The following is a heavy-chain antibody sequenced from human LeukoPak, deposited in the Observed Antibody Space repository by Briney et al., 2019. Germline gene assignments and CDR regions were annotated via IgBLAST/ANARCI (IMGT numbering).Heavy chain of an antibody. CDR1: GFTFSSYW. D-gene: IGHD4-11*01. CDR3: ARGTDYSNYYYFDY. V-gene: IGHV3-74*01. CDR2: INSDGSST. J-gene: IGHJ4*02. Sequence: GGSLRLSCAASGFTFSSYWMHRVRQAPGKGLVWVSRINSDGSSTSYADSVKGRFTISRDNAKNTLYLQMNSLRVEDTAVYYCARGTDYSNYYYFDYWGQGTLVTVSS.